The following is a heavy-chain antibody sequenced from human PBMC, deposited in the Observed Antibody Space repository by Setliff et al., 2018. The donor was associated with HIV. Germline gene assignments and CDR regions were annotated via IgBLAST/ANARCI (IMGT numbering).Heavy chain of an antibody. Sequence: SCAASGFTFSSYAMSWVRQAPGKGLEWVSAISGSGGSTYYADSVKGRFTISRDNSKNTLYLQMNSLRAEDTAVYYCAKGYGSGSYYPFDYWGQGTLVTVSS. CDR2: ISGSGGST. CDR1: GFTFSSYA. V-gene: IGHV3-23*01. J-gene: IGHJ4*02. CDR3: AKGYGSGSYYPFDY. D-gene: IGHD3-10*01.